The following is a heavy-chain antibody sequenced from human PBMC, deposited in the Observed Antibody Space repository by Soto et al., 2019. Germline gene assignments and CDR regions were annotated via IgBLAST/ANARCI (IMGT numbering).Heavy chain of an antibody. J-gene: IGHJ4*02. D-gene: IGHD1-26*01. V-gene: IGHV3-33*01. CDR2: IWYHRHDI. CDR3: ARDQGGQSGNFVMDV. CDR1: GFVFSEYV. Sequence: PGGSLRLASAASGFVFSEYVIHWVRQAAGRGLEWVAGIWYHRHDIFYTDSVKSRFTISRDNSKIMLYMQMNSLRAEDTAVYDCARDQGGQSGNFVMDVWGQGTLVTVSS.